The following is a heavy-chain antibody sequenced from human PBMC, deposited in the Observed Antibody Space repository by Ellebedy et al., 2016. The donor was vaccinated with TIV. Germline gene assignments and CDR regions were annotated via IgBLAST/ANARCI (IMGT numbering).Heavy chain of an antibody. Sequence: GEPLKISCAASGFTFSSYSMNWVRQAPGKGLGWVSSTSSNSNYIYYADSVRGRFTISRDNAKKSLYLQMNSLRAEDTAVYYCARGAMAAAGDDYWGQGTLVTVSS. J-gene: IGHJ4*02. CDR1: GFTFSSYS. CDR2: TSSNSNYI. D-gene: IGHD6-13*01. CDR3: ARGAMAAAGDDY. V-gene: IGHV3-21*01.